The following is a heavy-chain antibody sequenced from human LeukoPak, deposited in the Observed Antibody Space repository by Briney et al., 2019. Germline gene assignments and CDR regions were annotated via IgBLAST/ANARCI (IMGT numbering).Heavy chain of an antibody. Sequence: SETLSLTCTVSGGSISRYYWSWIRHTPGKGLEWGGYIYSDGSANYNPSLKSRVIILLDTSTEQFSLKLSSVTAADTAVYFCARDDLGSCSGSVCSYYGVDVWGQGTTVTVSS. CDR2: IYSDGSA. CDR1: GGSISRYY. V-gene: IGHV4-59*01. J-gene: IGHJ6*02. CDR3: ARDDLGSCSGSVCSYYGVDV. D-gene: IGHD2-15*01.